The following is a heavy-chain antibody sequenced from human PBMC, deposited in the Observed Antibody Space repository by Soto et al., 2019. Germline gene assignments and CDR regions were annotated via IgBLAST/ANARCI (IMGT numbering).Heavy chain of an antibody. CDR3: ARESSGSHYGEDYFDY. CDR1: GYTFTSYG. CDR2: ISAYNGNT. V-gene: IGHV1-18*01. D-gene: IGHD1-26*01. J-gene: IGHJ4*02. Sequence: ASVKVSCKASGYTFTSYGISWVRQAPGQGLEWMGWISAYNGNTNYAQKLQGRVTMTTDTSTSTAYMELRSLRSDDTAVYYCARESSGSHYGEDYFDYWGQGTLVTVSS.